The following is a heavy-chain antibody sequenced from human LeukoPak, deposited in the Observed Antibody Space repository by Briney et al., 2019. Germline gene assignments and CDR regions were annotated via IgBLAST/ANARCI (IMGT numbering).Heavy chain of an antibody. D-gene: IGHD1-26*01. CDR2: ISGSGGST. CDR3: AKGGRGGSYYYFDY. J-gene: IGHJ4*02. V-gene: IGHV3-23*01. Sequence: GGSLRLSCAASGFTFSSYAMSWVRQAPGKGLEWVSAISGSGGSTYYADSVKGWFTISRDNSKNTLYLQMNSLRAEDTAVYYCAKGGRGGSYYYFDYWGQGTLVTVSS. CDR1: GFTFSSYA.